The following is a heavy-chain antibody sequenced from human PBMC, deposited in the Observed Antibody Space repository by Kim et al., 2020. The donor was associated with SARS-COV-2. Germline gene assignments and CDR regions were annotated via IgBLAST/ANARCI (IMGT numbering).Heavy chain of an antibody. Sequence: RYGPSFQGQVTISADKSISTAYLQWSSLKASDTAMYYCARPDAMNGHGGYWGQGTLVTVSS. CDR3: ARPDAMNGHGGY. D-gene: IGHD2-2*01. J-gene: IGHJ4*02. V-gene: IGHV5-51*01.